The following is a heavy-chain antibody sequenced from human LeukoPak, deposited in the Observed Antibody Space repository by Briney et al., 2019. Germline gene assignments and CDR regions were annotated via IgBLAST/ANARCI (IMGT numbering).Heavy chain of an antibody. CDR3: AREGGSYYDILTGYYHPNWFDP. J-gene: IGHJ5*02. CDR2: IYYSGRT. D-gene: IGHD3-9*01. Sequence: SETLSLTCTVSGGSISSHYWSWIRQPPGMGLEWIGYIYYSGRTNYNPSLKSRVTISVDTSKNQFSLKLSSVTAADTAVYYCAREGGSYYDILTGYYHPNWFDPWGQGTLVTVSS. V-gene: IGHV4-59*11. CDR1: GGSISSHY.